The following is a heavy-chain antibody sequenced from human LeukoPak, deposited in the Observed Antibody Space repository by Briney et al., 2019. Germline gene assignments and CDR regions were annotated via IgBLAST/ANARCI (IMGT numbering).Heavy chain of an antibody. CDR1: GGSISSSRYY. CDR2: LSDSGST. D-gene: IGHD6-6*01. J-gene: IGHJ5*02. V-gene: IGHV4-39*07. CDR3: AAMYTSSHS. Sequence: SSETLSLTCTVSGGSISSSRYYWGWLRQTPGKGLEWLASLSDSGSTYYNPSLRSRLSISVDTSKNQFSLKLISVTAADTAVYYCAAMYTSSHSWGQGTLVTISS.